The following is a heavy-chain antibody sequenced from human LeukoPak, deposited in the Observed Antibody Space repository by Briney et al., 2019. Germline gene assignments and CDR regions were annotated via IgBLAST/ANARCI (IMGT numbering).Heavy chain of an antibody. D-gene: IGHD2-2*01. J-gene: IGHJ4*02. V-gene: IGHV1-3*01. CDR1: GYTFSDYA. CDR3: ARGSTSDWPLDH. Sequence: GASVKVSCKASGYTFSDYAIHWVRQAPGQRLEWVGWIDAGNGNARYSQKFQGRVTITRDTSTNTAYIELRSLRSEDTVMYYCARGSTSDWPLDHWGQETLVTISS. CDR2: IDAGNGNA.